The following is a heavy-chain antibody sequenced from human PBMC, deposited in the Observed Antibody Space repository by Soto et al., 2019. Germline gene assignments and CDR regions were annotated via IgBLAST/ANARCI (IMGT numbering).Heavy chain of an antibody. CDR1: GFTFSSYS. V-gene: IGHV3-48*02. Sequence: ESGGGLVQPGGSLRLSCAASGFTFSSYSMNWVRQAPGKGLEWVSYISSSSSTIYYADSVKGRFTISRDNAKNSLYLQMNSLRDEDTAVYYCARAGLYYDYVWGSPPYYYYGMDVWGQGTTVTVSS. D-gene: IGHD3-16*01. J-gene: IGHJ6*02. CDR3: ARAGLYYDYVWGSPPYYYYGMDV. CDR2: ISSSSSTI.